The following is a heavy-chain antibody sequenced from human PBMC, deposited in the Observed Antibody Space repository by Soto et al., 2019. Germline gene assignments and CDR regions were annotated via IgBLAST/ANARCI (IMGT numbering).Heavy chain of an antibody. D-gene: IGHD4-4*01. Sequence: EVQLVESGGGLVQPGGSLRLSCAASGFTFSSYSMNWVRQAPGKGLEWVSYISSSGSTIYYPDSVKGRFTISRDNAKNSLYLQMNSLTDEDTAVYYCARDVTANNWFDPWGQGTLVTVSS. CDR1: GFTFSSYS. V-gene: IGHV3-48*02. J-gene: IGHJ5*02. CDR2: ISSSGSTI. CDR3: ARDVTANNWFDP.